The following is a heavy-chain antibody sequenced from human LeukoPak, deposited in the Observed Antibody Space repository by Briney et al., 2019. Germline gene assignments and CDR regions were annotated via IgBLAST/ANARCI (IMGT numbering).Heavy chain of an antibody. CDR3: ARGPYSYDSSGAFDI. CDR1: GDSISSGDYY. D-gene: IGHD3-22*01. V-gene: IGHV4-61*02. Sequence: SETLSLTCTVSGDSISSGDYYWSWIRQPAGKGLEWIGRISSSGSTNYNPSLKSRVTISVDTSKNQFSLKLSSVTSADTAVYFCARGPYSYDSSGAFDIWGQGTMVTVSS. CDR2: ISSSGST. J-gene: IGHJ3*02.